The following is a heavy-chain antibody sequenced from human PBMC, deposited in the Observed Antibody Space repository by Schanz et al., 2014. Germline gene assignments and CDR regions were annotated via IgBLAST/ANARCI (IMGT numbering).Heavy chain of an antibody. CDR2: ISYDGSNK. Sequence: QVQLVESGGGLVKPGGSLRLSCAASGFTFRDYYMSWIRQAPGKGLEWVAVISYDGSNKYYADSVKGRFTISRDNSKNTLYLQMNTLRAEDTAVYYCAKDSTHIDIVLVPTAIDYWGQGTLVTVSS. CDR3: AKDSTHIDIVLVPTAIDY. CDR1: GFTFRDYY. D-gene: IGHD2-2*01. V-gene: IGHV3-30-3*01. J-gene: IGHJ4*02.